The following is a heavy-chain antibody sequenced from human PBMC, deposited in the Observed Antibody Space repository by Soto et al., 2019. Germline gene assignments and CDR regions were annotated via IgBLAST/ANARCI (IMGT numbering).Heavy chain of an antibody. CDR1: GDSIIGSDFY. CDR2: IFYLGSS. Sequence: SETLSLTCTVSGDSIIGSDFYWGWVRQPPGKGLEWIGSIFYLGSSYYNPSLKSRDTMSVDTSKNQFSLRLRSVTAADTALYFCARHSLALRKNNWFDPWGQGIMVT. D-gene: IGHD3-3*02. J-gene: IGHJ5*02. V-gene: IGHV4-39*01. CDR3: ARHSLALRKNNWFDP.